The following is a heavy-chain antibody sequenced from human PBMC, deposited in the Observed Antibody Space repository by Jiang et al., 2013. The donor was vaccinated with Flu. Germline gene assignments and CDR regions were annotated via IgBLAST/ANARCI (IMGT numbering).Heavy chain of an antibody. CDR2: ITGSGSST. CDR1: FSNYA. Sequence: FSNYAMSWVRQAPGKGLEWVSAITGSGSSTYYADSVKGRFTISRDNSKNTLFLQMNSLRAEDTAVYSCAITGHPAYYDNSEEPFDIWGRGTMVTVSS. D-gene: IGHD3-22*01. CDR3: AITGHPAYYDNSEEPFDI. V-gene: IGHV3-23*01. J-gene: IGHJ3*02.